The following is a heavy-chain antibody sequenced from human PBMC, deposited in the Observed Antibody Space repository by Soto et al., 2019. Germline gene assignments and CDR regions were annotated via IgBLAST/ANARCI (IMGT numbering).Heavy chain of an antibody. CDR3: ARHVYYHGSSGPPNWFDP. CDR1: GGSISSSSYY. D-gene: IGHD3-22*01. Sequence: PSETLSLTCTVSGGSISSSSYYWGWIRQPPGKGLEWIGSIYYSGSTYYNPSLKSRVTISVDTSKNQFSLKLSSVTAADTAVYYCARHVYYHGSSGPPNWFDPWGQGTLVTVSS. J-gene: IGHJ5*02. CDR2: IYYSGST. V-gene: IGHV4-39*01.